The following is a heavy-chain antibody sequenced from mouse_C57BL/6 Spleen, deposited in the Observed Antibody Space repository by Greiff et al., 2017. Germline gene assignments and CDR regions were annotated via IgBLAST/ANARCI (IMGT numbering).Heavy chain of an antibody. V-gene: IGHV14-1*01. CDR1: GFNIKDYY. D-gene: IGHD1-1*01. Sequence: VQLQQSGAELVRPGASVKLSCTASGFNIKDYYMHWVKQRPEQGLEWIGRIDPEDGDTEYAPKFPGKATMTADTSSNTAYLQLSSLTSEDTAVYYCTYLPITTVVYFDYWGQGTTLTVSS. CDR2: IDPEDGDT. CDR3: TYLPITTVVYFDY. J-gene: IGHJ2*01.